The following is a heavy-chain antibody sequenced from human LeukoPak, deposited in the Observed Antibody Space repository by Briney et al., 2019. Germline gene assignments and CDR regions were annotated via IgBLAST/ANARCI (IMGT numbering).Heavy chain of an antibody. CDR3: AKEIWPTVTTPGHTHFDY. CDR1: GFTFSSYG. Sequence: GGSLRLSCAASGFTFSSYGMHWVRQAPGKGLEWVAFIRYDGRNKYYADSVKGRFTISRDNSKNTLCLQMNSLRAEDTAVYYCAKEIWPTVTTPGHTHFDYWGQGTLVTVSS. D-gene: IGHD4-17*01. CDR2: IRYDGRNK. V-gene: IGHV3-30*02. J-gene: IGHJ4*02.